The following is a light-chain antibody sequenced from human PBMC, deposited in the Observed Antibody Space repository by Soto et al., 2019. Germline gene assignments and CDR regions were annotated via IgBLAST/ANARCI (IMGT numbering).Light chain of an antibody. CDR1: TFNIGNNF. V-gene: IGLV1-51*01. J-gene: IGLJ1*01. CDR2: DNN. CDR3: GTWDSTLSAYV. Sequence: VLTQPPSVSAAPGQKVTISCSGSTFNIGNNFVSWCQQLPGTAPKVLIYDNNQRPSGIPDRFSASKSGTSATLVITGLQTGDEAVYYCGTWDSTLSAYVFGSGTKVTVL.